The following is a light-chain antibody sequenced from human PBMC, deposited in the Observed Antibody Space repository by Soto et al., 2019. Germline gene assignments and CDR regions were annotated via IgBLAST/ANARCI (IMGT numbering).Light chain of an antibody. CDR3: QQYERSPTT. V-gene: IGKV3-20*01. CDR1: QSVSSTY. Sequence: EIVLTQSPGTLSLSPGERATLSCRASQSVSSTYLAWYQQKPGQAPSLLIYGASRRATGIADRFSGSGSGTDFTLTISRLEAEDFAVYYCQQYERSPTTFGGGTKVEIK. CDR2: GAS. J-gene: IGKJ4*01.